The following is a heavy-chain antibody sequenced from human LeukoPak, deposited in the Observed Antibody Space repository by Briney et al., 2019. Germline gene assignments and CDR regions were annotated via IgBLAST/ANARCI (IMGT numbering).Heavy chain of an antibody. Sequence: PSETLSLTCSVSGGSISSSYWSWIRQSPGEQLEHIAYTSSGGGATYNPSLRGRVIIPRDTSKNQVSLNLTSVTAADTAVYFCARDRHAGSCSGSRCYPYYFDSWGQGTLVTVSS. CDR2: TSSGGGA. CDR1: GGSISSSY. V-gene: IGHV4-59*01. J-gene: IGHJ4*02. CDR3: ARDRHAGSCSGSRCYPYYFDS. D-gene: IGHD2-15*01.